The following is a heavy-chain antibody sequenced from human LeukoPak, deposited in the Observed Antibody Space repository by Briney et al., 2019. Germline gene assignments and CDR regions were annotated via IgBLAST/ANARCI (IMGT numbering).Heavy chain of an antibody. J-gene: IGHJ4*02. CDR3: ARGGRYYYGSGSYYVY. CDR1: GFTFSSYA. CDR2: ISYDGSNK. D-gene: IGHD3-10*01. V-gene: IGHV3-30*04. Sequence: GGSLRLSCAASGFTFSSYAMHWVRQAPGKGLEWVAVISYDGSNKYYADSVKGRFTISRDNSKNTLYLQMNSLRAEDTAVYYCARGGRYYYGSGSYYVYWGQGTLVTVSS.